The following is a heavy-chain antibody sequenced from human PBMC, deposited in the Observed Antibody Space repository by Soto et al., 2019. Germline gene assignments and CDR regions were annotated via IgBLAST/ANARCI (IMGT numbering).Heavy chain of an antibody. CDR1: GFDFSDHG. CDR3: AKDEGRFLRNYFNYGIDV. Sequence: GSLRLSCAASGFDFSDHGMHWVRQAPGEGLEWVTVISYDGTAKYYKESVKGRFTTSRDNSKKTLYLQIDSLRVEDTAVYYCAKDEGRFLRNYFNYGIDVWGLGTTVTSP. CDR2: ISYDGTAK. D-gene: IGHD3-3*01. V-gene: IGHV3-33*03. J-gene: IGHJ6*02.